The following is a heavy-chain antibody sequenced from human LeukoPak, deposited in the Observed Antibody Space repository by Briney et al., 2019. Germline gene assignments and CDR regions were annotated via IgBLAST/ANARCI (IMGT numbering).Heavy chain of an antibody. CDR2: IIPILGLA. D-gene: IGHD3-10*01. CDR1: GGTVIRYA. J-gene: IGHJ4*02. Sequence: SVKVSCKASGGTVIRYAISWVRQAAGQGGEWMGRIIPILGLANYAQKFQRRVTITADKSTSTAYMELSSLRSEDTAVYYCARSRGDYYDSGDYWGQGTLVTVSS. CDR3: ARSRGDYYDSGDY. V-gene: IGHV1-69*04.